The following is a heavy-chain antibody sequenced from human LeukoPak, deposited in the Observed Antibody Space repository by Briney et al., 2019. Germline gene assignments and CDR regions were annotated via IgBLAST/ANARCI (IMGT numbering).Heavy chain of an antibody. J-gene: IGHJ4*02. CDR1: GFTFSNYG. V-gene: IGHV3-30*18. D-gene: IGHD1-26*01. Sequence: PGGSLRLSCAASGFTFSNYGMHWVRQAPGKGLEWVVVISHDGSNNNYADSVKGRFTISRDNSKNTLYLQMNSLRAEDTAVYYCAKDSGGITRYFDYWGQGTLVTVSS. CDR3: AKDSGGITRYFDY. CDR2: ISHDGSNN.